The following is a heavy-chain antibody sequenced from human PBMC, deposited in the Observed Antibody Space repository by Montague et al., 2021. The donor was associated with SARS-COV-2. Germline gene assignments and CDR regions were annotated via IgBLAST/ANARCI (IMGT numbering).Heavy chain of an antibody. CDR1: GFTFDDYA. D-gene: IGHD6-13*01. CDR3: AKKTGYSSSWYSNYDAFDI. J-gene: IGHJ3*02. V-gene: IGHV3-43*02. CDR2: ISGDGGST. Sequence: SLRLSCAASGFTFDDYAMHWVRQAPGKGLEWVSLISGDGGSTYYADSVKGRFTISRDNSKNSLYLQMNSLRTEDTALYYCAKKTGYSSSWYSNYDAFDIWGQGTMVTVSS.